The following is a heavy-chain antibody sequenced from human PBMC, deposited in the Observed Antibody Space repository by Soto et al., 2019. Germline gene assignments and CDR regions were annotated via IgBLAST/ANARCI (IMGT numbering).Heavy chain of an antibody. J-gene: IGHJ5*02. CDR1: GYSFTSYW. D-gene: IGHD3-3*01. V-gene: IGHV5-51*01. CDR3: ARQNDLGCGYYPTTWFDT. CDR2: IYPGDSDT. Sequence: GESLKISCKGSGYSFTSYWIGWVRQMPGKGLEWMGIIYPGDSDTRYSPSFQGQVTISADKSISTAYLQWSSLTASDTAMYYCARQNDLGCGYYPTTWFDTWDQGTLVKVSS.